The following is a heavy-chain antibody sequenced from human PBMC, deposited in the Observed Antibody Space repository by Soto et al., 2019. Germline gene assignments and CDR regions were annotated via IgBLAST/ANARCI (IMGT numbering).Heavy chain of an antibody. CDR2: TCYSGST. Sequence: SETLSLTGSVSGGSRNGRSCLWGRVRQPRRKGREWIGCTCYSGSTYYNQSLRSRVTISVDTATNQVSLKLSAVTAAEKAVFYFARHDSSASRNWFDPWGPGTLVTVS. J-gene: IGHJ5*02. CDR1: GGSRNGRSCL. D-gene: IGHD6-19*01. V-gene: IGHV4-39*01. CDR3: ARHDSSASRNWFDP.